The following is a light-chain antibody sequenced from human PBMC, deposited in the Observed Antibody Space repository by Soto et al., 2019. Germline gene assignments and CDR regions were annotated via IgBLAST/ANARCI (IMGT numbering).Light chain of an antibody. J-gene: IGKJ1*01. CDR2: DAS. Sequence: EIVLTQSPATLSSFPGDRVTLSCRASQTVRNNYLAWYQQKPGQAPRLLIYDASSRATGIPDRFSGSGSGTDFTLTISRLEPEDFAVYYCQQYGSSPRTFGQGTKVDI. V-gene: IGKV3-20*01. CDR1: QTVRNNY. CDR3: QQYGSSPRT.